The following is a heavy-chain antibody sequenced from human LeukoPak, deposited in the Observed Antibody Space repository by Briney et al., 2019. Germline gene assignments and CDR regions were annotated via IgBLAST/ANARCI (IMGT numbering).Heavy chain of an antibody. D-gene: IGHD6-19*01. CDR3: ARVRDSSGWYYFDY. J-gene: IGHJ4*02. CDR1: GYTFTSYG. V-gene: IGHV1-18*01. Sequence: ASVMVSCKASGYTFTSYGISWVRQAPGQGLEWMGWISAYNGNTNYAQKLQGRVTMTTDTSTSTAYMELRSLRSDDTAVYYCARVRDSSGWYYFDYWGQGTLVTVSS. CDR2: ISAYNGNT.